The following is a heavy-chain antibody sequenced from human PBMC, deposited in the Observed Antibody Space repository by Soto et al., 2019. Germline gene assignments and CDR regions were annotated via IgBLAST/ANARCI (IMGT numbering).Heavy chain of an antibody. CDR2: INHSGST. CDR3: ARRLRYYGSGSYSPLWYFAY. J-gene: IGHJ4*02. CDR1: GGSFSGYY. D-gene: IGHD3-10*01. V-gene: IGHV4-34*01. Sequence: SETLSLTCAVYGGSFSGYYWSWIRQPPGKGLEWIGEINHSGSTNYNPSLKSRVTISVDTSKNQFSLKLSSVTAADTAVYYCARRLRYYGSGSYSPLWYFAYWGQGTLVTVSS.